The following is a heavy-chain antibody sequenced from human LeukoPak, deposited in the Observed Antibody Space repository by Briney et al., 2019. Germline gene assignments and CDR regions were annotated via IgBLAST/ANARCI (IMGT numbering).Heavy chain of an antibody. J-gene: IGHJ4*02. CDR2: ISAGNGNT. D-gene: IGHD5-18*01. Sequence: ASAKVSCKASGYTFTSYAIHWVRQAPGQRLEWMGWISAGNGNTKYSQNFQGRVTFISNTSATTAFMELSSLRSEDAAVYYCARESYPIDYWGQGTLVTVSS. V-gene: IGHV1-3*01. CDR1: GYTFTSYA. CDR3: ARESYPIDY.